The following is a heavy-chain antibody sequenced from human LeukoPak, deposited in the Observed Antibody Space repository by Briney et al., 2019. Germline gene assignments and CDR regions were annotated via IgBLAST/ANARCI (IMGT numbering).Heavy chain of an antibody. V-gene: IGHV3-23*01. D-gene: IGHD2-21*01. CDR1: GFTFSSYA. Sequence: GGSLRLSCAVSGFTFSSYAMNWVRQAPGKGLEWVSSISHSGSISYADSVKGRFTIPRDNSKNTLYLQMSSLRAEDTAIYYCAKELTERWVIDAFDIWGQGTVVTVSS. CDR3: AKELTERWVIDAFDI. CDR2: ISHSGSI. J-gene: IGHJ3*02.